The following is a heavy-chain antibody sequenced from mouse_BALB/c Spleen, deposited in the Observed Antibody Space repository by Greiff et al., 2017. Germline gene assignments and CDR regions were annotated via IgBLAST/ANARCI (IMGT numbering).Heavy chain of an antibody. CDR2: ISYSGST. CDR3: ASGTSAMDY. CDR1: GYSITSDYA. V-gene: IGHV3-2*02. D-gene: IGHD4-1*01. J-gene: IGHJ4*01. Sequence: EVQLVESGPGLVKPSQSLSLTCTVTGYSITSDYAWNWIRQFPGNKLEWMGYISYSGSTSYNPSLKSRISITRDTSKNQFFLQLNSVTTEDTATYYCASGTSAMDYWGQGTSVTVSS.